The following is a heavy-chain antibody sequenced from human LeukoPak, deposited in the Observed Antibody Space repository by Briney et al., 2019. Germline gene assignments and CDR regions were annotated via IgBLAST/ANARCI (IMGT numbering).Heavy chain of an antibody. D-gene: IGHD3-10*01. V-gene: IGHV4-34*01. CDR2: INHSGAT. CDR3: GRRVRGVIIGFYYYKGMDV. CDR1: GGSFSDYY. Sequence: SQTLSLTCAVYGGSFSDYYWTWIRQSPGKGLEWMGEINHSGATDYNPSLKSRVTISLDTYKNQFSLKVRSVTAADTAVYYCGRRVRGVIIGFYYYKGMDVWGQGTTVTGSS. J-gene: IGHJ6*01.